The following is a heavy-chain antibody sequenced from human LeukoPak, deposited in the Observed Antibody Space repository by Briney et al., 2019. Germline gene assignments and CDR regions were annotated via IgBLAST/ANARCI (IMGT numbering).Heavy chain of an antibody. CDR3: AKDTGSPADGITMEDNAFDI. J-gene: IGHJ3*02. CDR2: INNDGVST. D-gene: IGHD3-3*01. CDR1: GFTLSSYW. Sequence: GGSLRLSCATSGFTLSSYWMHWVRQVPGKGLEWLSRINNDGVSTSYADSVKGRFTISRDNAKNSLDLQMESLRAEDTAVYYCAKDTGSPADGITMEDNAFDIWGQGTMVPVSS. V-gene: IGHV3-74*01.